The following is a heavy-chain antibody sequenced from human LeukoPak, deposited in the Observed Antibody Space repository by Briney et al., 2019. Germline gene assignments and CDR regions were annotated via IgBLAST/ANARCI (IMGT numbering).Heavy chain of an antibody. CDR2: ISAYNGNT. V-gene: IGHV1-18*01. J-gene: IGHJ4*02. CDR1: GYTFTSFG. Sequence: ASVKVSCKASGYTFTSFGISWVRQAPGQRLTWMGWISAYNGNTDHAQNFQGRVTMTTDTSTSTAYMELRSLGSDDTAVYYCARDPHYYGSGSYVDYWGQGTLVTVSS. D-gene: IGHD3-10*01. CDR3: ARDPHYYGSGSYVDY.